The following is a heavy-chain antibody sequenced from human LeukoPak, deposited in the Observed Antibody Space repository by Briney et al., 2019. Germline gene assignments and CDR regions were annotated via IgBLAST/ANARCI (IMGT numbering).Heavy chain of an antibody. CDR2: IWYDGSKV. Sequence: GGSLRLSCAASGFTFSSYPMHWVRQAPGKGLEWVAVIWYDGSKVYYADSVKGRFTISRDNSKNTLYLQMNSLRAEDTAVYYCARGWNYAFRFDYWGQGTLVTVSS. CDR3: ARGWNYAFRFDY. D-gene: IGHD1-7*01. J-gene: IGHJ4*02. CDR1: GFTFSSYP. V-gene: IGHV3-33*01.